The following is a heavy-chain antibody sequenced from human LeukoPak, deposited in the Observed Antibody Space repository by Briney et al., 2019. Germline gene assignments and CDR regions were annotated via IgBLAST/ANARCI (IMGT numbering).Heavy chain of an antibody. D-gene: IGHD1-26*01. CDR2: IFPIFGAP. CDR1: GGTFSSYA. V-gene: IGHV1-69*13. Sequence: ASVKVSRKHSGGTFSSYAISWVRQAPRPGREWMGGIFPIFGAPNYAQKLQGRVTITADESTSTAYMELSSLRSEDTAVYYCARGQGELLWGQDYWGQGTLVTVSS. J-gene: IGHJ4*02. CDR3: ARGQGELLWGQDY.